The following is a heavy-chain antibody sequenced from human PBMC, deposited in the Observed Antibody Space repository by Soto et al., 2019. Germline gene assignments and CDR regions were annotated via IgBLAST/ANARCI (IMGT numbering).Heavy chain of an antibody. V-gene: IGHV1-3*01. J-gene: IGHJ6*02. CDR1: GYTFTSYA. CDR2: INAGNGNT. CDR3: AILGVWNHYCYGIDV. D-gene: IGHD3-10*01. Sequence: ASVKVSCKASGYTFTSYAMHWVRQAPGQRLEWMGWINAGNGNTKYSQKFQGRVTITRDTSASTAYMELSSLRSEDTAVYYCAILGVWNHYCYGIDVWGQGTTVTVSS.